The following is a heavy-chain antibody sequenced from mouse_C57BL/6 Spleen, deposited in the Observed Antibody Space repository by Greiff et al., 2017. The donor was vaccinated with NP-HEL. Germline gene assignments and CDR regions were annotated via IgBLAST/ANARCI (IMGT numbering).Heavy chain of an antibody. CDR3: ANYGSETWFAY. CDR2: IYPGDGDT. CDR1: GYAFSSSW. D-gene: IGHD1-1*01. J-gene: IGHJ3*01. Sequence: VQLQESGPELVKPGASVKISCKASGYAFSSSWMNWVKQRPGKGLEWIGRIYPGDGDTNYNGKFKGKATLTADKSSSTAYMQRSSLTSEDSAVYFCANYGSETWFAYWGQGTLVTVSA. V-gene: IGHV1-82*01.